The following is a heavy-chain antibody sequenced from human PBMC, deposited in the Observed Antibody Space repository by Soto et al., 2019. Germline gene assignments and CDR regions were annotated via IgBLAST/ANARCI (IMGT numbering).Heavy chain of an antibody. CDR2: ISAYNGNT. J-gene: IGHJ6*02. Sequence: QVQLVQSGAEVKKPGASVKVSCKASGYTFTSYGISWVRQAPGQGLEWMGWISAYNGNTNYAQKLQGRVTMTTDTSTSIACMELRSLRSDDTAVYYCARGPSGSYSYYYYGMDVWGQGTTVTVSS. V-gene: IGHV1-18*01. CDR3: ARGPSGSYSYYYYGMDV. CDR1: GYTFTSYG. D-gene: IGHD3-10*01.